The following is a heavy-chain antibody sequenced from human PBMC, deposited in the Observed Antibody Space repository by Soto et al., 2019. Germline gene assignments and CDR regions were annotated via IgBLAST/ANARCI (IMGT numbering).Heavy chain of an antibody. Sequence: SETLSLTCTVSGGSISSYYWSWIRQPPGKGLEWIGYIYYSGSTNYNPSLKSRVTISVDTSKNQFSLKLSSLTAADTAVYYCASLVGATDFDYWGQGTLVTVSS. CDR2: IYYSGST. J-gene: IGHJ4*02. CDR1: GGSISSYY. CDR3: ASLVGATDFDY. D-gene: IGHD1-26*01. V-gene: IGHV4-59*08.